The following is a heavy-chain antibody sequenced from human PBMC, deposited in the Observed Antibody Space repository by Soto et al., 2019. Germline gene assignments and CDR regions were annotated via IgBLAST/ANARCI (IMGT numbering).Heavy chain of an antibody. CDR3: RDRAEPPRGGYYFAS. CDR1: GFSLTTSGVG. Sequence: QITLKASVPTLVKPTQTLTLTCTFSGFSLTTSGVGVGWIRQPPGKALEWLAHIYWDDDKRDSPSLKSRLTITRDTTKNRVVLTMTNMEPVDTATYSWRDRAEPPRGGYYFASWGQETLVTVSS. V-gene: IGHV2-5*02. J-gene: IGHJ4*02. D-gene: IGHD1-26*01. CDR2: IYWDDDK.